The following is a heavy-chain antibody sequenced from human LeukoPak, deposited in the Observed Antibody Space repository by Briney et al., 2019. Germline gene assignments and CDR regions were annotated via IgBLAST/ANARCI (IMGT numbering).Heavy chain of an antibody. V-gene: IGHV1-2*02. J-gene: IGHJ6*02. Sequence: GASVKVSCKASGNTFSRYYFHWVRQAPGQGLDWMGIITPTTGGANYAQKFQGRVAMTRDTSISTAYMELSRLRSDDTAVYYCARDAEDYYYYGMDVWGQGTTVTVSS. CDR2: ITPTTGGA. CDR3: ARDAEDYYYYGMDV. CDR1: GNTFSRYY.